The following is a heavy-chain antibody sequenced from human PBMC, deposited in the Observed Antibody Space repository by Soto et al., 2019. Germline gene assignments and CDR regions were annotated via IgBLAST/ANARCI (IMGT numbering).Heavy chain of an antibody. CDR2: INYSGTT. J-gene: IGHJ5*02. CDR1: GGSISTASYY. Sequence: QLQLQELGPGLVKPSETLSLTCTVSGGSISTASYYWGWIRQAPGKGLEWIASINYSGTTYYSPSLKSRVAVSIDTSKDQFSLKVTSVTAADTALYCCARLMMDRSWYFDWFDPWGQGTLVTVSS. V-gene: IGHV4-39*01. CDR3: ARLMMDRSWYFDWFDP. D-gene: IGHD6-13*01.